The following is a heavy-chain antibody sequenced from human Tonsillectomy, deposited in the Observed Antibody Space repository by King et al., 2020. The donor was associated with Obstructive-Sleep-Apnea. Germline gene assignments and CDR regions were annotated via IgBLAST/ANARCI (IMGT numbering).Heavy chain of an antibody. J-gene: IGHJ4*02. Sequence: VQLVESGGGLVKPGGSLRLSCAASGFTFSDYYMSWIRQAPGQGLEWVSYISYDSNTIYYDDSVKGRFTISRDNAKNSLYLRMNSLRAEDTAVYYCASSTTIIRGYFDYWGQGTLVTVSS. CDR2: ISYDSNTI. V-gene: IGHV3-11*01. CDR1: GFTFSDYY. CDR3: ASSTTIIRGYFDY. D-gene: IGHD3-9*01.